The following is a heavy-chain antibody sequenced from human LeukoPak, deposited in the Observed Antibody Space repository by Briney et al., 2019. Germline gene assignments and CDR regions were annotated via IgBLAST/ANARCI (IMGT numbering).Heavy chain of an antibody. CDR2: IYTSGST. CDR3: ARGYFDSSGYYYFDY. Sequence: SETLSLTCTVSGGSISSYYWSWIRQPPGKGLEWIGYIYTSGSTNYNPSLKSRVTMSVDTSKNQFSLKLSSVTAADTAVYYCARGYFDSSGYYYFDYWGQGTLVTVSS. CDR1: GGSISSYY. V-gene: IGHV4-4*08. D-gene: IGHD3-22*01. J-gene: IGHJ4*02.